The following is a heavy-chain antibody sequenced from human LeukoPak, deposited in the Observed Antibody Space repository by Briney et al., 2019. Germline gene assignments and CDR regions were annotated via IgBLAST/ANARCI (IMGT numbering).Heavy chain of an antibody. CDR3: ASGYSSGWYGQYFQH. J-gene: IGHJ1*01. V-gene: IGHV4-34*01. D-gene: IGHD6-19*01. CDR2: INHSGST. Sequence: PSETLSLTCAVYGGSFSGYYWSWIRQPPGKGLEWIGEINHSGSTNYNPSLKSRVTISVDTSKNQFSLKLSSVTAADTAVYYCASGYSSGWYGQYFQHWGQGTLVTVSS. CDR1: GGSFSGYY.